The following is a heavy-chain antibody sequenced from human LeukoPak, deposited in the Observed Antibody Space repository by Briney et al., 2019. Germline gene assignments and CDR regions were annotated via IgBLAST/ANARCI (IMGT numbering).Heavy chain of an antibody. V-gene: IGHV4-34*01. J-gene: IGHJ4*02. Sequence: KTSETLSLTCAVYGGSFSGYYWSWIRQPPGKGLEWIGEINHSGSTNYNPSLKSRVTISVDTSKNQFSLKLSSVTAADTAVYYCARGSCSAFDYWGQGTLVTVSS. CDR2: INHSGST. CDR3: ARGSCSAFDY. CDR1: GGSFSGYY. D-gene: IGHD2-15*01.